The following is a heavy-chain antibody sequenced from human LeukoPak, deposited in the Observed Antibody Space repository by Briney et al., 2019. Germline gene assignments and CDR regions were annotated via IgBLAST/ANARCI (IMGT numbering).Heavy chain of an antibody. Sequence: ASVKVSCKASGYTFTSYDINWVRQATGQGLEWMGWMNPNSGNTGYAQKFQGRVTMTRNTSISTAYMELRSLRSDDTAVYYCAREYCSSTSCPDGAFDIWGQGTMVTVSS. CDR1: GYTFTSYD. CDR3: AREYCSSTSCPDGAFDI. J-gene: IGHJ3*02. V-gene: IGHV1-8*01. CDR2: MNPNSGNT. D-gene: IGHD2-2*01.